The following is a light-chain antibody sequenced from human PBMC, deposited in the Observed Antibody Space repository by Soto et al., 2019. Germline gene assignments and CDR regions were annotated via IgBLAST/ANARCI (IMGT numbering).Light chain of an antibody. CDR1: QRVSSN. J-gene: IGKJ5*01. CDR3: QQYNNLPHIT. Sequence: EIVMTQSPATLSVSPGERATLSCRASQRVSSNLAWYQQKPGQAPRLLLYGASTRATGIPARFSGSGSGTEFTLTISSLQSEDFAVYYCQQYNNLPHITFGQGTRLEIK. CDR2: GAS. V-gene: IGKV3-15*01.